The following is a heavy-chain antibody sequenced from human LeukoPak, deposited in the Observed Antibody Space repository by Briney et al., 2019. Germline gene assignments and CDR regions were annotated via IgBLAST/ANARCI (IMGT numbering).Heavy chain of an antibody. V-gene: IGHV3-21*01. J-gene: IGHJ4*02. Sequence: GGSLRLSCAASGFTFSSYSMNWVRQAPGKGLEWVSSISSSSSSIYYADSVKGRFTISRDNAKSSLYLQMNSLRAEDTAVYYCARDLRGHYCSSSSCWFDCWGQGTLVTVSS. CDR2: ISSSSSSI. CDR3: ARDLRGHYCSSSSCWFDC. CDR1: GFTFSSYS. D-gene: IGHD2-2*01.